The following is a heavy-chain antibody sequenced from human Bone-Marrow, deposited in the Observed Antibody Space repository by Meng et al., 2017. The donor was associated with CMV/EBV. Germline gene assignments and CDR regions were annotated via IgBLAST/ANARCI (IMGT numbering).Heavy chain of an antibody. D-gene: IGHD2-2*01. CDR3: ASQIVVVPAAKYHNRFDP. V-gene: IGHV1-2*02. J-gene: IGHJ5*02. CDR2: INPNSGGT. CDR1: GYTFTGYY. Sequence: ASVKVSCKASGYTFTGYYVHWVRQAPGQGLEWMGWINPNSGGTNYAQKLQGRVTMTTDTSTSTAYMELSRLRSDDTAVYYCASQIVVVPAAKYHNRFDPWGQGTLVTVSS.